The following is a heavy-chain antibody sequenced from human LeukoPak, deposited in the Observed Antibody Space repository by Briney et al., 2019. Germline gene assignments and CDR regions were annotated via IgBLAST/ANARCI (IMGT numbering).Heavy chain of an antibody. CDR1: GFTLDEYA. V-gene: IGHV3-9*01. J-gene: IGHJ6*02. Sequence: GRSLGLSCAVSGFTLDEYAMHWVRQAPGKGLEWVSGISWNSGSIDYADSVKGRFTISRDNAKNSLSLQMNNLRAEDTALYYCAKDVSSTSYYYYGMDVWGQGTTVTVSS. CDR3: AKDVSSTSYYYYGMDV. CDR2: ISWNSGSI. D-gene: IGHD6-13*01.